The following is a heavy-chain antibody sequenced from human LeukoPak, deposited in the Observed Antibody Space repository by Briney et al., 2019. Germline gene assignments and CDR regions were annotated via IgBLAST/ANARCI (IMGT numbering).Heavy chain of an antibody. CDR3: ARAPVGATNSDY. J-gene: IGHJ4*02. CDR1: GGTFSSYA. CDR2: IIPILGIA. Sequence: ASVKVSCKASGGTFSSYAISWVRQAPGQGLEWMGRIIPILGIANYAQKFQGRVTITADKSTSTAYMELSSLRSEDTAVYYCARAPVGATNSDYWGQGTLVTVSS. V-gene: IGHV1-69*04. D-gene: IGHD1-26*01.